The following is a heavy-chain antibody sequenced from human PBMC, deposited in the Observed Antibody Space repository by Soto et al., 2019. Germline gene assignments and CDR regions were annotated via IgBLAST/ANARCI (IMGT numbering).Heavy chain of an antibody. D-gene: IGHD3-3*01. CDR1: GGSISSYY. V-gene: IGHV4-59*01. CDR3: ARGDRFLEWLSGPNPKYYYYGMDV. CDR2: IYYSGST. J-gene: IGHJ6*02. Sequence: SETLSLTCTVSGGSISSYYWSWIRQPPGKGLEWIGYIYYSGSTNYNPSLKSRVTISVDTSKNQFSLKLSSVTAADTAVYYCARGDRFLEWLSGPNPKYYYYGMDVWGQGTTVTSP.